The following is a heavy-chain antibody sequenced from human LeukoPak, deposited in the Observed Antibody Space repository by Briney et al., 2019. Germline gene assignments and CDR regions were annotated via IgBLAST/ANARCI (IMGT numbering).Heavy chain of an antibody. Sequence: GGSLRLSCAASGFTFSSYGMHWVRQAPGKGLEWVAVISYDGSNKYYADSVKGRFTISRDNSKNTLYLQMNSLRAEDTAVYYCAKDRFLYYDSSGPAFDYWGQGTLVTVSS. D-gene: IGHD3-22*01. J-gene: IGHJ4*02. CDR2: ISYDGSNK. V-gene: IGHV3-30*18. CDR1: GFTFSSYG. CDR3: AKDRFLYYDSSGPAFDY.